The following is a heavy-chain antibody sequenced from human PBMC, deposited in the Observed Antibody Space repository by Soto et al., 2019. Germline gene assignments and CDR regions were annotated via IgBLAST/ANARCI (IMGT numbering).Heavy chain of an antibody. D-gene: IGHD3-22*01. CDR2: IDPSDSQT. V-gene: IGHV5-10-1*01. Sequence: GESLKISCKGSGYSFAGYWITWVRQKPGKGLEWMGRIDPSDSQTYYSPSFRGHVTISVTKSITTVFLQWSSLRASDTAMYYCARQIYDSDTGPNFQYYFDSWGQGTPVTVPS. CDR3: ARQIYDSDTGPNFQYYFDS. J-gene: IGHJ4*02. CDR1: GYSFAGYW.